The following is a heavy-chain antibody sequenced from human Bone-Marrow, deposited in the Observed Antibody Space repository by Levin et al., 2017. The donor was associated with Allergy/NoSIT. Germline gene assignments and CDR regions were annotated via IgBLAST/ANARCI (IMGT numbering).Heavy chain of an antibody. V-gene: IGHV1-69*04. CDR1: GGTFGNYG. D-gene: IGHD4-23*01. Sequence: PLASVKVSCKASGGTFGNYGVSWVRKVPGQGLEWMGRIIPVNGGTKHSPKFQDRVTITADKSTNTAYMELSSLRSQDTAVYYCAREVSVATELYYHYYGMDVWGQGTTVTVSS. J-gene: IGHJ6*02. CDR2: IIPVNGGT. CDR3: AREVSVATELYYHYYGMDV.